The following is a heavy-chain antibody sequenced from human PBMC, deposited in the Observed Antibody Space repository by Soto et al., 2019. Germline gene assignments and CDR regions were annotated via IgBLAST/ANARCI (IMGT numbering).Heavy chain of an antibody. V-gene: IGHV3-30-3*01. J-gene: IGHJ4*02. CDR1: GFTFSTYT. Sequence: GGSLRLSCAASGFTFSTYTMHWVRQAPGKGLEWVAVISYDGSKKYYPDSVKGRFTISRDNSKNTLYLHTNSLRAEDTAVYYCARAGMATIRSPTYYFDYWGQSTLVTVSS. CDR3: ARAGMATIRSPTYYFDY. CDR2: ISYDGSKK. D-gene: IGHD5-12*01.